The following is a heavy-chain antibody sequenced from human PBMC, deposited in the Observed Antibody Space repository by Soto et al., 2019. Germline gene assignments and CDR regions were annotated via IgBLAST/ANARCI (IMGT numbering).Heavy chain of an antibody. Sequence: KPSETLSLTCTVSGGSVSSGSYYWSWIRQPPGKGLEWIGYIYYSGSTNYNPSLKSRVTISVDTSKNQLSLKLSSVTAADTAVYYCARGGTVVTPFGSPKNWFDPWGQGTLVTVSS. J-gene: IGHJ5*02. CDR2: IYYSGST. CDR3: ARGGTVVTPFGSPKNWFDP. CDR1: GGSVSSGSYY. D-gene: IGHD2-21*02. V-gene: IGHV4-61*01.